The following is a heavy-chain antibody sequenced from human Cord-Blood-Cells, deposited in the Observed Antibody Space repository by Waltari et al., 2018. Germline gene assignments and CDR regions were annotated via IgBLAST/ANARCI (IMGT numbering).Heavy chain of an antibody. J-gene: IGHJ5*01. V-gene: IGHV1-3*01. Sequence: QVQLVQSGAEVKKPGASVKVSCKASGYTFTSYAMHWVRQAPGQRLEWMGWINAGNGNTKYSQKFQGRVTITRDTSASTAYMELNSLRSEDTAVYYCARDRRSTNLYNWFDPWGQGTLVTVSS. CDR1: GYTFTSYA. CDR2: INAGNGNT. D-gene: IGHD2-2*01. CDR3: ARDRRSTNLYNWFDP.